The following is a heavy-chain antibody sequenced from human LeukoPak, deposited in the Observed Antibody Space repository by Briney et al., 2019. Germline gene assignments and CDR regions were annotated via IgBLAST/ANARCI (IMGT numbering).Heavy chain of an antibody. CDR3: ARDGDLLWFGELSSSNWFDP. J-gene: IGHJ5*02. CDR1: GYTFTSYA. D-gene: IGHD3-10*01. Sequence: ASVKVSCKASGYTFTSYAMHWVRQPPGQRLEWMGWINAGNGNTKYSQKFQGRVTITRDTSASTAYMELSSLRSEDTAVYYCARDGDLLWFGELSSSNWFDPWGQGTLVTVSS. CDR2: INAGNGNT. V-gene: IGHV1-3*01.